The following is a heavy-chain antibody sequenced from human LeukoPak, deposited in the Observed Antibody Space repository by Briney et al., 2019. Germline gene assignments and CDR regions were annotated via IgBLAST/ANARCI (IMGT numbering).Heavy chain of an antibody. CDR2: ITAYNGNT. V-gene: IGHV1-18*01. D-gene: IGHD2-2*01. CDR1: GYTFLSYG. J-gene: IGHJ4*02. CDR3: ARLDCSSTSCPPDY. Sequence: ASVKVSCKASGYTFLSYGISWVRQAPGQGLEWMGWITAYNGNTKYAEDLQGRVTMTADTSTNTAYMELSSLRSEDTAVYYCARLDCSSTSCPPDYWGQGTLVTVSS.